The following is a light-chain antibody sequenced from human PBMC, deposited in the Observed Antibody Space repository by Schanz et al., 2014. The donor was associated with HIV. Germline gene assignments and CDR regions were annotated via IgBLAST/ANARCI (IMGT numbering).Light chain of an antibody. J-gene: IGLJ3*02. V-gene: IGLV2-14*03. CDR3: SSYTDRRTVV. CDR2: GVN. Sequence: QSALTQPASVSGSPGQSVTISCTGTYTDIGAYNYLSWYQQHPGRAPRLLIYGVNGRPSGISDRFSGSKSGTAASQTISGLEPEDEADYFCSSYTDRRTVVFGGGTKLTVL. CDR1: YTDIGAYNY.